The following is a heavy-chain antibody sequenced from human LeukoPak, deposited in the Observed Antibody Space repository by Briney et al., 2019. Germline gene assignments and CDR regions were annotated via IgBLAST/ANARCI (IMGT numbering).Heavy chain of an antibody. V-gene: IGHV4-4*07. D-gene: IGHD3-22*01. Sequence: GSLRLSCAASGFTVSNAWMSWVRQPAGKGLEWIGRIYTSGSTNYNPSLKSRVTMSVDTSKNQFSLKLSSVTAADTAVYYCARPVYYYDSSYAFDIWGQGTMVTVSS. J-gene: IGHJ3*02. CDR1: GFTVSNAW. CDR3: ARPVYYYDSSYAFDI. CDR2: IYTSGST.